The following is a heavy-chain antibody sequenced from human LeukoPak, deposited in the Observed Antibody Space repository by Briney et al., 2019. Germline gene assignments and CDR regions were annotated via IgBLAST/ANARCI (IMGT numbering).Heavy chain of an antibody. CDR2: IYYSGSA. D-gene: IGHD5-18*01. J-gene: IGHJ3*01. CDR1: GGSISSSSFY. CDR3: ARQVVDTAMVDDAFDV. Sequence: PSETLSLTCSVSGGSISSSSFYWGRIRQPPGKGLEWIGSIYYSGSAYYNPSLKSRVTVSVDTSKNRFSLKVSSVTAADTAVYYCARQVVDTAMVDDAFDVWGQGTMVTVSS. V-gene: IGHV4-39*01.